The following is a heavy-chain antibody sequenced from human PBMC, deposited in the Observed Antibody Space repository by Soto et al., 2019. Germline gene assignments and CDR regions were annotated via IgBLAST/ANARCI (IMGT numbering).Heavy chain of an antibody. Sequence: LRLSCAASGFTFTIYAMSWVREAPGKGLEWVSAITGSGGSTYYADSVKGRFTISRDNSKNTLYLQMNSLRAEDTAVYYCAKARGAMVRGAAFYFDYWGQGTLVTVSS. D-gene: IGHD3-10*01. V-gene: IGHV3-23*01. CDR2: ITGSGGST. J-gene: IGHJ4*02. CDR3: AKARGAMVRGAAFYFDY. CDR1: GFTFTIYA.